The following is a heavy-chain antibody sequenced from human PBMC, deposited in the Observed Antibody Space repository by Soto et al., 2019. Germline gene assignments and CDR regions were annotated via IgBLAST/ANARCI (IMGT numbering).Heavy chain of an antibody. CDR3: AKHGIQSYGSVFAF. CDR2: IYPGDSDT. D-gene: IGHD1-1*01. Sequence: GKGLEWMGIIYPGDSDTRYRPSFQGQVTISADKSISTAYLQWSSLKASDTAIYFCAKHGIQSYGSVFAFWGNGTTVTVSS. J-gene: IGHJ3*01. V-gene: IGHV5-51*01.